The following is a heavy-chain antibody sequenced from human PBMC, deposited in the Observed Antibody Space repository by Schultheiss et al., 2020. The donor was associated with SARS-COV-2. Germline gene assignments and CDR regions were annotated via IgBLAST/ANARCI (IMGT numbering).Heavy chain of an antibody. CDR1: GGTFSSYA. Sequence: SVKVSCKASGGTFSSYAISWVRQAPGQGLEWMGGIIPIFGTANYAQKFQGRVTITADESTSTAYMELRSLRSDDTAVYYCARARPEGYMWFGTVDAFDIWGQGTMVTVSS. CDR3: ARARPEGYMWFGTVDAFDI. D-gene: IGHD3-10*01. J-gene: IGHJ3*02. V-gene: IGHV1-69*13. CDR2: IIPIFGTA.